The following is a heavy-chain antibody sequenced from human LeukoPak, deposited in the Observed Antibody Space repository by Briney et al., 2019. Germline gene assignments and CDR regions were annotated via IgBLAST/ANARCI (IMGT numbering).Heavy chain of an antibody. Sequence: ASVKVSCKASGYTFTNYDINWVRQATGQGPEWMGWMNPKSGNTDYAQKFQGRVTMTRNTSISTAYMELSSLRSDDTAVYYCARDQDIVVVVAALRQREMGGFDPWGQGTLGTVSS. CDR3: ARDQDIVVVVAALRQREMGGFDP. V-gene: IGHV1-8*01. D-gene: IGHD2-15*01. CDR1: GYTFTNYD. J-gene: IGHJ5*02. CDR2: MNPKSGNT.